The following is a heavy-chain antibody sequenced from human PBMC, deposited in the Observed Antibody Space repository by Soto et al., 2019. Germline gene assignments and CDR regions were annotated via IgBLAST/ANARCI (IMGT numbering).Heavy chain of an antibody. J-gene: IGHJ6*02. CDR2: VSSSSSYI. D-gene: IGHD6-19*01. CDR3: ARDHAVAYYYYGRDV. CDR1: GFTFSSYS. V-gene: IGHV3-21*01. Sequence: GGSLRLSCAASGFTFSSYSMNWVCQSPGKGLEWVSSVSSSSSYIYYADSVKGRFTISRDNAKSSLYLQMNSLRAEDTAVYYCARDHAVAYYYYGRDVWGQGTTVTVSS.